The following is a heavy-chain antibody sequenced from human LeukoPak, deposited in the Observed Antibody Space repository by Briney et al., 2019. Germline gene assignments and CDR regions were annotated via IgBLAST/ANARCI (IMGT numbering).Heavy chain of an antibody. D-gene: IGHD3-10*01. J-gene: IGHJ6*03. CDR3: AKDRPDVTMVRAYYYYYYMDV. CDR2: IRYDGSNK. V-gene: IGHV3-30*02. Sequence: GGSLRLSCAASGFTFSSYGMHWVRQAPGKGLEWVAFIRYDGSNKYYADSVKGRFTISRDNSKNTLYLQMNSLRAEDTAVYYCAKDRPDVTMVRAYYYYYYMDVWGKGTTVTISS. CDR1: GFTFSSYG.